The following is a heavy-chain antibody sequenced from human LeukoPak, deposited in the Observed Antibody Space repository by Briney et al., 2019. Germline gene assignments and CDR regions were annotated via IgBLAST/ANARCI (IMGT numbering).Heavy chain of an antibody. V-gene: IGHV4-59*01. CDR3: ARDSDSVHSPFNY. CDR1: GGSISSYY. CDR2: IYYNGST. J-gene: IGHJ4*02. D-gene: IGHD5/OR15-5a*01. Sequence: SETLSLTCTVSGGSISSYYWSWIRQPPGKGLEWIGYIYYNGSTNYNPSLQSRVTISVDTSKNQFSLKLSSVTAADTAVYYCARDSDSVHSPFNYWGQGTLVTVSS.